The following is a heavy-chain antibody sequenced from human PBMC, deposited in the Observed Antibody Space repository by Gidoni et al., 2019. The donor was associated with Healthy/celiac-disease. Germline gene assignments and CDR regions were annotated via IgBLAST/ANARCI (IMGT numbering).Heavy chain of an antibody. V-gene: IGHV3-33*08. CDR1: GLPFSRHG. CDR2: IWYGGINK. D-gene: IGHD2-2*02. Sequence: QVPLVESGGGVVQPGRSLKLPCAASGLPFSRHGMLWVRQAPGKGLEWVAVIWYGGINKYYADSVKGRFTISRDNSKNTLYLQLNSLGAEDTAVYYCARATSCYTGICKGGYYYGMDVWGQGTTVTVSS. J-gene: IGHJ6*02. CDR3: ARATSCYTGICKGGYYYGMDV.